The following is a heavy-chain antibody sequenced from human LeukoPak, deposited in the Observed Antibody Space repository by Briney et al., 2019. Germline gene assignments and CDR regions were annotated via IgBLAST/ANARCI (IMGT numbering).Heavy chain of an antibody. CDR2: IYPGDSDT. D-gene: IGHD5-18*01. CDR3: ARPASGYGYGHPDYYFDY. V-gene: IGHV5-51*01. CDR1: GYSFTSCW. Sequence: GESLKISCKGSGYSFTSCWIGWVRQMPGKGLEWMGIIYPGDSDTRYSPSFQGQVTISADKSISTAYLQWSSLKASDTAMNYCARPASGYGYGHPDYYFDYWGQGTLVTVSS. J-gene: IGHJ4*02.